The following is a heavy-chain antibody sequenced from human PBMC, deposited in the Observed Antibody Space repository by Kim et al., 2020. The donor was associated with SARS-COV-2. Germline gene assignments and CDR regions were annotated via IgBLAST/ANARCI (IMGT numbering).Heavy chain of an antibody. CDR2: GT. CDR3: ARAVRRYYFDY. J-gene: IGHJ4*02. V-gene: IGHV1-2*04. Sequence: GTNFAQNFQGWVTMTRDTSISTAYMELSRLRSDDTAVYYCARAVRRYYFDYWGQGTLVTVSS.